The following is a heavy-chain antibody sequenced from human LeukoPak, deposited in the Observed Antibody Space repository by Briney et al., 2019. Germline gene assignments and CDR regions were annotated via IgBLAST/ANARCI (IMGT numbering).Heavy chain of an antibody. Sequence: GGSLRLSCAASGFTFSSYSMNWVRQAPGKGLEWVSSISTSRSYIYYADSVKGRFTISRDNAKNSLYLQMNSLRAEDTAVYYCARAGGTAAGIVWGQGTLVTVSS. CDR3: ARAGGTAAGIV. V-gene: IGHV3-21*01. CDR2: ISTSRSYI. D-gene: IGHD6-13*01. J-gene: IGHJ4*02. CDR1: GFTFSSYS.